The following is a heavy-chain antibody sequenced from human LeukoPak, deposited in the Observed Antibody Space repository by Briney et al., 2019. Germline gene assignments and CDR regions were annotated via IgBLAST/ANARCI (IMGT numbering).Heavy chain of an antibody. CDR1: GFTFSSYW. D-gene: IGHD6-19*01. J-gene: IGHJ4*02. V-gene: IGHV3-7*03. Sequence: GGSLRLSCAASGFTFSSYWMSWVRQAPGKGLEWVANIKQDGSEKYYVDSVKGRFTISRDNSKNTLYLQMNSLRAEDTAVYYCESSGWYRPFDYWGQGTLVTVSS. CDR3: ESSGWYRPFDY. CDR2: IKQDGSEK.